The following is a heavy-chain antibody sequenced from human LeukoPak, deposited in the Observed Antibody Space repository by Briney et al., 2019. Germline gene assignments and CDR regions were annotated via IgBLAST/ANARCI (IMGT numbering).Heavy chain of an antibody. J-gene: IGHJ4*02. V-gene: IGHV4-59*02. CDR2: IYYSGII. D-gene: IGHD2-15*01. CDR3: TKNAGRGRSNDF. Sequence: SETLSLTCSVSGDSVSSSYWSWIRQPPGKGLEWIGYIYYSGIINYNPSLKGRVTIALGTSRNQFSLNLNSVSAADTAMYYCTKNAGRGRSNDFWGQGILVTVSS. CDR1: GDSVSSSY.